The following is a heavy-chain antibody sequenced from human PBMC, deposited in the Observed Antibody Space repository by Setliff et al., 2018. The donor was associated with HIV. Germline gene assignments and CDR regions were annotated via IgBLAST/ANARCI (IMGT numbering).Heavy chain of an antibody. CDR2: IWYDASKK. Sequence: LRLSCAASGFTFNSYGMHWVRQAPGKGLEWVALIWYDASKKEYAESVKGRFNILRDDSKKTVDLQMNSLRGEDTAVYYCARGRPTGYFDCWGQGTLVTVSS. D-gene: IGHD1-1*01. CDR3: ARGRPTGYFDC. J-gene: IGHJ4*02. CDR1: GFTFNSYG. V-gene: IGHV3-33*01.